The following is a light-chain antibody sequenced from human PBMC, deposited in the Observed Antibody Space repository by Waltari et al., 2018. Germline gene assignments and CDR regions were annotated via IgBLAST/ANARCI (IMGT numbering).Light chain of an antibody. CDR2: VAS. Sequence: DIQMTQSPSSLSASVGDRVTITCRASQGISYSLAWYQQKPGKAPKLLLYVASSLESRVPSSFSGSGYGTDYTLTTSSLQPEDFATYYCQQYYGTSYTFGQGTKLEIK. CDR3: QQYYGTSYT. V-gene: IGKV1-NL1*01. CDR1: QGISYS. J-gene: IGKJ2*01.